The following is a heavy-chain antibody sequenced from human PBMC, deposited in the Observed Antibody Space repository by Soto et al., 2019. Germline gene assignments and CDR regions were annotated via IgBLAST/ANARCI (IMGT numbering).Heavy chain of an antibody. Sequence: SETLSLTCAVYGGSFSGYYWSWIRQPPGKGLEWIGEINHSGSTNYNPSLKSRVTISVDTSKNQFSLKLSSVTAADTAVYYCARVGRGYSYGYLAYWGQGTLVTVSS. V-gene: IGHV4-34*01. D-gene: IGHD5-18*01. J-gene: IGHJ4*02. CDR2: INHSGST. CDR3: ARVGRGYSYGYLAY. CDR1: GGSFSGYY.